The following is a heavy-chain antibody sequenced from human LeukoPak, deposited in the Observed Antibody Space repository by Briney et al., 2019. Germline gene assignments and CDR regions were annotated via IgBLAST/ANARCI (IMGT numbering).Heavy chain of an antibody. J-gene: IGHJ4*02. Sequence: GGCLRLSCATSGFSFRNSWMSWVRQAPEKGLEWVANIKPSGSEKHYADSVEGRFTISRDNAKNSLYLQMNSLRAEDTAVYYCARGTEGFDYWGQGTLVTVSS. V-gene: IGHV3-7*01. CDR3: ARGTEGFDY. CDR2: IKPSGSEK. CDR1: GFSFRNSW.